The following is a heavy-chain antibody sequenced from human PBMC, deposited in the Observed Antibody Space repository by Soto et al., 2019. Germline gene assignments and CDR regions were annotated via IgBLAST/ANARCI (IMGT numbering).Heavy chain of an antibody. D-gene: IGHD3-22*01. V-gene: IGHV1-69*01. J-gene: IGHJ3*02. Sequence: QVQLVQSGAEVKKPGSSVKVSCKASGGTFSSYAISSVRQAPGQGLEWMGGIIPIFGTANYAQKFQGRVTITADESTSTAYMELSSLRSEDTAVYYCARSRVTYYYDRSAFDIWGQGTMVTVSS. CDR3: ARSRVTYYYDRSAFDI. CDR2: IIPIFGTA. CDR1: GGTFSSYA.